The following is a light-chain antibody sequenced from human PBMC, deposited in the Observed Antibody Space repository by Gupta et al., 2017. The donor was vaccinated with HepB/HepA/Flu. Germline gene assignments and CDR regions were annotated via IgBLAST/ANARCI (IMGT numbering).Light chain of an antibody. J-gene: IGLJ2*01. CDR2: DVT. CDR1: SSDVVVYSY. CDR3: SSHRISGAPVV. Sequence: QSALPQPASVSGSPGHSIPIPCTGTSSDVVVYSYVSWYQQHPGKPPKLIMYDVTNRPSGVSDSFSGSTAGNTASLTISGLQAEDEADYYCSSHRISGAPVVFGGGTRLTVL. V-gene: IGLV2-14*03.